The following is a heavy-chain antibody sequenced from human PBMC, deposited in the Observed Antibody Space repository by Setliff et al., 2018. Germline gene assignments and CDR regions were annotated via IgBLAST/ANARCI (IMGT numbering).Heavy chain of an antibody. CDR2: ISAGGGST. Sequence: GGSLRLSCAASGFSFSSYAMTWVRQAPGKGLEWVSAISAGGGSTYSADSVKGRFTISRDNAKNSLYLQMNSLRAEDTAVYYCARARSPHLSLIYHMDVWGKGTTVTVSS. J-gene: IGHJ6*03. V-gene: IGHV3-23*01. D-gene: IGHD3-10*01. CDR3: ARARSPHLSLIYHMDV. CDR1: GFSFSSYA.